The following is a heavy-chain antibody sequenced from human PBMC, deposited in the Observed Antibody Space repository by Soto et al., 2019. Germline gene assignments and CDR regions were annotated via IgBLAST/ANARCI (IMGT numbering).Heavy chain of an antibody. CDR2: ISYDGSNK. Sequence: GGSLRLSCAASGFTFSSYGMHWVRQAPGKGLERVAVISYDGSNKYYADSMKGRFTISRDNSKNTLYLQMNSLRAEDTAVYFFAKGLWLGESTETNWFAPWGQRTLVTVSS. D-gene: IGHD3-10*01. CDR1: GFTFSSYG. V-gene: IGHV3-30*18. J-gene: IGHJ5*02. CDR3: AKGLWLGESTETNWFAP.